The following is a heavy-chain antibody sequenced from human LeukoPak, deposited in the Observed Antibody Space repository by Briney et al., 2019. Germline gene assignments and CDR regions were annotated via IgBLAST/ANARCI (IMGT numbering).Heavy chain of an antibody. CDR2: INLNSGST. CDR3: ARGMPTAFYDY. D-gene: IGHD2-2*01. J-gene: IGHJ4*02. V-gene: IGHV1-46*01. Sequence: ASVKVSCKASGYSFTSYYMQWVRQAPGQGLAWMGIINLNSGSTNYAQKFQGRVTMTRDTSTSTVYMELSSLRSEDTAVYYCARGMPTAFYDYWGQGTLVTVSS. CDR1: GYSFTSYY.